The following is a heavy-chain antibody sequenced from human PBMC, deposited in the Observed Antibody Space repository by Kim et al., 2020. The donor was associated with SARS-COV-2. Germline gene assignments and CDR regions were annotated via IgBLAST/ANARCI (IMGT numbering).Heavy chain of an antibody. D-gene: IGHD4-17*01. CDR3: VRADYGDYGGADV. J-gene: IGHJ6*02. CDR2: IYHTGNT. V-gene: IGHV4-38-2*02. Sequence: SETLSLTCSVSGYPITSGYYWGWIRQSPGKGLEWLGRIYHTGNTYHNPSLKSRVTISVDTPNNPFSFKLTSATATDTAAYYCVRADYGDYGGADVWGQRT. CDR1: GYPITSGYY.